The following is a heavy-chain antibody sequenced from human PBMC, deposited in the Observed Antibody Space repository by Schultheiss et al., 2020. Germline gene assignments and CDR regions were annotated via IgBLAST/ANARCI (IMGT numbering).Heavy chain of an antibody. CDR2: ISYDGSNK. J-gene: IGHJ3*02. D-gene: IGHD6-19*01. CDR3: ARASSSGWSIRNAFDI. CDR1: GFTFSSYA. V-gene: IGHV3-30*04. Sequence: GGSLRLSCAASGFTFSSYAMHWVRQAPGKGLEWVAVISYDGSNKYYADSVKGRFTISRDNSKNTLYLQMNSLRAEDTAVYYCARASSSGWSIRNAFDIWGQGTMVTVSS.